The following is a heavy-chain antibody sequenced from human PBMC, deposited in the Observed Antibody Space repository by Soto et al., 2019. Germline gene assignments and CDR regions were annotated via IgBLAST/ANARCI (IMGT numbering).Heavy chain of an antibody. CDR3: ASVGIKLAVAGLADY. CDR2: ISAYNGNT. V-gene: IGHV1-18*01. CDR1: GYTFTSYG. D-gene: IGHD6-19*01. Sequence: GASVKVSCKASGYTFTSYGISWVRQAPGQGLEWMGWISAYNGNTNYAQKLQGRVTMTTDTSTSTAYMELRSLRSDDTAVYYRASVGIKLAVAGLADYWGQGTLVTVSS. J-gene: IGHJ4*02.